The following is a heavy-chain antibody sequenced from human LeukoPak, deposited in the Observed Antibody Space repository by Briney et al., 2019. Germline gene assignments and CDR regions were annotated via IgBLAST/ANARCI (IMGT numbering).Heavy chain of an antibody. Sequence: GGSLRLSCAASGFTFDDYGMNWVRQPPGKGLEWVSGINWNGGSTGYADSVKGRFTISRDNAKNSLYLQVNSLRAEDTALYYCARGAGSGYYFYMDVWGKGTTVTVSS. V-gene: IGHV3-20*04. D-gene: IGHD3-10*01. CDR2: INWNGGST. CDR3: ARGAGSGYYFYMDV. CDR1: GFTFDDYG. J-gene: IGHJ6*03.